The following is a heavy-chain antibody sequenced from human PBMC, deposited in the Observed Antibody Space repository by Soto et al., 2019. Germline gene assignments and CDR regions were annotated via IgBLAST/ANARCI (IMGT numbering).Heavy chain of an antibody. CDR1: GGTFSSYA. V-gene: IGHV1-69*01. D-gene: IGHD5-12*01. CDR3: ARDRLEMATPHCYYYYGMDV. Sequence: QVQLVQSGAEVKKPGSSVKVSCKASGGTFSSYAISWVRQAPGQGLEWMGGIIPIFGTANYAQKFQGRVTITADESTSTAYMELSSLRSEDTAVYYCARDRLEMATPHCYYYYGMDVWGQGTTVTVSS. CDR2: IIPIFGTA. J-gene: IGHJ6*02.